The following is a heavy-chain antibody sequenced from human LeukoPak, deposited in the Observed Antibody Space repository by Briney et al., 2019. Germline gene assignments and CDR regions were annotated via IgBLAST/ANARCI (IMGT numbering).Heavy chain of an antibody. CDR3: TRAVAGHPD. D-gene: IGHD6-19*01. V-gene: IGHV4-38-2*01. CDR2: IDHSGSY. J-gene: IGHJ4*02. CDR1: GSSINSGYY. Sequence: PSETLSLTCGVSGSSINSGYYLGWIRQPPGKGLEWIGSIDHSGSYYSTPSLKSRVTMSIDTSMNQFSLKLTSVTAADAGVYYCTRAVAGHPDWGQGTLVTVSS.